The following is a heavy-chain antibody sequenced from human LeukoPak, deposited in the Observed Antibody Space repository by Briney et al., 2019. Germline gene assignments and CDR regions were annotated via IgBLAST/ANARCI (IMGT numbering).Heavy chain of an antibody. D-gene: IGHD4-17*01. Sequence: GSLRLSCAASGFIFSDYYMSWIRQAPGKGLEWVSYISSSGSTIYYADSVKGRFTISRDNAKNSLYLQMNSLRAEDTAVYYCARMTTVTSDAFDIWGQGTMVTVSS. CDR1: GFIFSDYY. CDR2: ISSSGSTI. CDR3: ARMTTVTSDAFDI. V-gene: IGHV3-11*04. J-gene: IGHJ3*02.